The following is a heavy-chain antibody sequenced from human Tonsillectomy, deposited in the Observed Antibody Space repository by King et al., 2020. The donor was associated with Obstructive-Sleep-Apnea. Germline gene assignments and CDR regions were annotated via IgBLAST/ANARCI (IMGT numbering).Heavy chain of an antibody. Sequence: VQLQESGPGLVKPSETLSLTCTVSGGSISSHYWSWIRQPPGKGLEWIGYTYYSGSTNYNPSLKSRVTISVDTSKNQFSLKLSSVTAADTAVYYCARATRLQYSSGWYGFDYWGQGTVVTVSS. V-gene: IGHV4-59*11. CDR1: GGSISSHY. J-gene: IGHJ4*02. D-gene: IGHD6-19*01. CDR3: ARATRLQYSSGWYGFDY. CDR2: TYYSGST.